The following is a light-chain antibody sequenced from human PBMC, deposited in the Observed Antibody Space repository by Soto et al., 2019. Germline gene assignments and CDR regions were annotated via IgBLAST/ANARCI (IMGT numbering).Light chain of an antibody. CDR3: SSYAGTNNWV. CDR2: EVS. V-gene: IGLV2-8*01. CDR1: SSDVGFYNY. J-gene: IGLJ3*02. Sequence: QSALTQPPSASGSPGQSVTISCTGTSSDVGFYNYVSWYQQHPGKAPKLMIYEVSKRPSGVPDRFSGSKSGNTASLTVSGLQAEDEADYYCSSYAGTNNWVCGGGTKLTVL.